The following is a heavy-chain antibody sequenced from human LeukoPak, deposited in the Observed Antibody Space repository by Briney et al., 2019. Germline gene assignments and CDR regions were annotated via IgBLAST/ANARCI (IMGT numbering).Heavy chain of an antibody. CDR1: GLTFSSYS. D-gene: IGHD6-13*01. CDR2: ISGSSSYL. CDR3: ARDPYSSSWYKDAFDI. J-gene: IGHJ3*02. Sequence: GESLRLSCAASGLTFSSYSMNWVRQAPGEGLEWVSSISGSSSYLSYADSVKGRFTISRDNAQNSLFLQLNSLRAEDTAVYYCARDPYSSSWYKDAFDIWGQGTMVTVSS. V-gene: IGHV3-21*01.